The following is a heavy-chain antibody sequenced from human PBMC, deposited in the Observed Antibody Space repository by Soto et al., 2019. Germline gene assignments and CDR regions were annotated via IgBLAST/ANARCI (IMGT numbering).Heavy chain of an antibody. V-gene: IGHV1-69*06. Sequence: SVKVSCKASGGTFSSYAISWVRQAPGQGLEWMGGIIPIFGTANYAQKFQGRVTITADKSTSTAYIELSSLRSEDTAVYFCARVGRDGYNYDYWGQGTLVTVSS. D-gene: IGHD5-12*01. J-gene: IGHJ4*02. CDR1: GGTFSSYA. CDR3: ARVGRDGYNYDY. CDR2: IIPIFGTA.